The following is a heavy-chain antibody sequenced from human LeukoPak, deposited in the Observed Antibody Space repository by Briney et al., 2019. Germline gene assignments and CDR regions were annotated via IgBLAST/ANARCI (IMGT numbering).Heavy chain of an antibody. V-gene: IGHV4-30-2*01. Sequence: SETLSLTCTVSGGSISSGGYYWSWIRQPPGKGLEWIGYIYLSGSTYYNPSLKSRVTISVDRSKNQFSLKLSSVTAADTAVYYCARAPRSGSYYYMDVWGKGTTVTVSS. D-gene: IGHD1-26*01. J-gene: IGHJ6*03. CDR2: IYLSGST. CDR3: ARAPRSGSYYYMDV. CDR1: GGSISSGGYY.